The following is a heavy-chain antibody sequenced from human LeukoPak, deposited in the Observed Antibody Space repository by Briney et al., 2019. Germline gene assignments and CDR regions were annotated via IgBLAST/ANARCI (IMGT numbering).Heavy chain of an antibody. CDR3: AKSREEIRGLDAFDI. CDR2: IYYSGST. D-gene: IGHD5-24*01. J-gene: IGHJ3*02. CDR1: GGSISSDDYC. V-gene: IGHV4-31*03. Sequence: SETLSLTCSVSGGSISSDDYCWNWIRQHPGRGLEWIGYIYYSGSTYYNPSLKSRVALSVDTSKNQFSLKLSSLTAADTAVYYCAKSREEIRGLDAFDIWGQGTMVTVSS.